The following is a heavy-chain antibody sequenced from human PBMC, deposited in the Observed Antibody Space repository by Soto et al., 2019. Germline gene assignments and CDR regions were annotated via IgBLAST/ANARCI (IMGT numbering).Heavy chain of an antibody. J-gene: IGHJ4*02. CDR1: GYSISSGYY. V-gene: IGHV4-38-2*01. CDR3: ARVATFYSVTGTTYYFDY. D-gene: IGHD6-19*01. CDR2: FYHSGNT. Sequence: LSLTCAVSGYSISSGYYWGWIRQPPGKGLEWIGSFYHSGNTYYNPSLKSRVTISVDTSKNQFSLKLNSVTAADTAVYYCARVATFYSVTGTTYYFDYWGQGTLVTVSS.